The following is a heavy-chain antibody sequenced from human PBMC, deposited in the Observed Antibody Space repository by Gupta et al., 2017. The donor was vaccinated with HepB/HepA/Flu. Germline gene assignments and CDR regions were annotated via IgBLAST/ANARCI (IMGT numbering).Heavy chain of an antibody. Sequence: VASGGGLIQPGGYLRLSCAASGFTFRDSAMHWVRQAPGKGLEWVSYINSSSQTTFYADSVKGRFIISRDNVKNSLFLQMNRLRDEDTAIYYCTRDDYWGQGTLVTVSS. V-gene: IGHV3-48*02. CDR2: INSSSQTT. CDR1: GFTFRDSA. CDR3: TRDDY. J-gene: IGHJ4*02.